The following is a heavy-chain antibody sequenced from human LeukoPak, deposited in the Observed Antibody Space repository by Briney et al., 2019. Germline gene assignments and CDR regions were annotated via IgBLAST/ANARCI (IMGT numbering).Heavy chain of an antibody. CDR2: IYYSGTT. CDR1: AGSINSYY. CDR3: AREEGPMLLIGGAFDI. Sequence: SETLSLTCTVSAGSINSYYWSWIRQPPGKGLEWIGYIYYSGTTNYNPSLKSRLTISVDTSKNQFSLTPTSVTAADTAVYSCAREEGPMLLIGGAFDIWGQGTMVTVSS. V-gene: IGHV4-59*01. D-gene: IGHD3-16*01. J-gene: IGHJ3*02.